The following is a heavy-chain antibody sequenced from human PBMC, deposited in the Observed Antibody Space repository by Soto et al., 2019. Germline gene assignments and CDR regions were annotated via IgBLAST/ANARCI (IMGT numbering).Heavy chain of an antibody. V-gene: IGHV3-33*03. CDR3: PSQGGTRFPPDY. CDR1: GITFSSHG. CDR2: IWYDGSEK. J-gene: IGHJ4*02. Sequence: QVQLVEFGGGVVQPGRSLRLTCEVSGITFSSHGMHWVRQTPGQGLEWVAIIWYDGSEKYYADSVKGRFTISRDNSRNTLYLQMNSLRAEDTAVYYCPSQGGTRFPPDYWGQGTLVTVSS. D-gene: IGHD2-2*01.